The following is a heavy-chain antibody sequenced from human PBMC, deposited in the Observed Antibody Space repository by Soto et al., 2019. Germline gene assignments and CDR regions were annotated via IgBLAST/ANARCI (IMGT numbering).Heavy chain of an antibody. D-gene: IGHD2-2*01. CDR3: ASVPKLTQIGYCSSTSCYSYYGMDV. CDR2: IIPIFGTA. J-gene: IGHJ6*02. CDR1: GGTFSSYA. V-gene: IGHV1-69*13. Sequence: SVKVSCKASGGTFSSYAISWLRQAPGQGLEWMGGIIPIFGTANYAQKFQGRVTITADESTSTAYMELSSLRSEDTAVYYCASVPKLTQIGYCSSTSCYSYYGMDVWGQGTTVTVSS.